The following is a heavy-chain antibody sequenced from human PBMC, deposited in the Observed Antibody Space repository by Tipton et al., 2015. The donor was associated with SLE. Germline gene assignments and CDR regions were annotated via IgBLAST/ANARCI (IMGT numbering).Heavy chain of an antibody. V-gene: IGHV4-39*07. CDR2: IYYSGST. CDR1: GGSISSSSYY. Sequence: LRLSCTVSGGSISSSSYYWGWIRQPPGKGLEWIGYIYYSGSTYYNPSLKSRVTISVDTSKNQFSLKLSSVTAADTAVYYCAREADYGDPEYWGQGTLVTVSS. D-gene: IGHD4-17*01. CDR3: AREADYGDPEY. J-gene: IGHJ4*02.